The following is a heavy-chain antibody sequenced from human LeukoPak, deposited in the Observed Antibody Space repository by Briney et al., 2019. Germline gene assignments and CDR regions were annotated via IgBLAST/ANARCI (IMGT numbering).Heavy chain of an antibody. CDR1: GFTFSSYT. D-gene: IGHD3-3*01. CDR2: ISTSSFYI. CDR3: ATDTLRFRMDV. Sequence: GSLRLSCAASGFTFSSYTMSWVRQTPGKGLEWVSSISTSSFYIYTADSVKGRFTIFRDNAKNSLFLQMNSLRDDDTGVYFCATDTLRFRMDVWGKGTTVIVSS. J-gene: IGHJ6*04. V-gene: IGHV3-21*01.